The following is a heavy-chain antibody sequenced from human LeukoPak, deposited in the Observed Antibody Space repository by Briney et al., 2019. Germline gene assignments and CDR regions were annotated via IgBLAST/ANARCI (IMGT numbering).Heavy chain of an antibody. J-gene: IGHJ4*02. CDR1: GYTFTSYG. Sequence: SVTLSCPASGYTFTSYGIRWVRQAPGPGLERREWRSAYKCYRYYEQKLQGTVTITTDTSTSTAYLELRSLISAATAVYYCARWRGRGYDVVLDWGQGTLVTVSS. V-gene: IGHV1-18*04. CDR2: RSAYKCYR. D-gene: IGHD5-12*01. CDR3: ARWRGRGYDVVLD.